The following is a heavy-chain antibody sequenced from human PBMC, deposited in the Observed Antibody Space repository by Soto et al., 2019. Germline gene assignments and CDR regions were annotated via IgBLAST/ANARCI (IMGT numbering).Heavy chain of an antibody. CDR1: GVSISSSTQY. CDR3: ATDTGLLGFYYGMDV. Sequence: PSETLSLTCIVSGVSISSSTQYWGWIRQPPGKGLEWLASIYSSGRTYYNPPLKSRLTISVDTSKNQVSLELSTMTAADAAVYYCATDTGLLGFYYGMDVWGQGTTVTVSS. CDR2: IYSSGRT. D-gene: IGHD3-16*01. J-gene: IGHJ6*02. V-gene: IGHV4-39*01.